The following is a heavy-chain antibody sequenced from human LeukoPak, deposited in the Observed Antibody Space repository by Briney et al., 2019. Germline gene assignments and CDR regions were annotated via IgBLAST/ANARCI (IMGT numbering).Heavy chain of an antibody. V-gene: IGHV4-34*01. CDR1: GGSFSGYY. D-gene: IGHD1-26*01. CDR3: ARARGSSRVYYYGMDV. CDR2: INHSGST. J-gene: IGHJ6*02. Sequence: SETLSLTCAVYGGSFSGYYWSWIRQPPGKGLEWIREINHSGSTNYNPSLKSRVTISVDTSKNQFSLKLSSVTAADTAVYYCARARGSSRVYYYGMDVWGQGTTVTVSS.